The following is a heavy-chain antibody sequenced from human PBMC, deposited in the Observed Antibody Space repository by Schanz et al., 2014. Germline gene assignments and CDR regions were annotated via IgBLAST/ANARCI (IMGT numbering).Heavy chain of an antibody. CDR1: GFTFGENY. CDR3: VRDKKGDDVLTGCFAL. Sequence: QVQLVESGGGLAKPGGSLRLSCASSGFTFGENYMHWLRQAPGKGLEWVSVISSTGIHTDYAESVKGRFTISRDNAKNSLFLQMNSLRAEDTAVYYCVRDKKGDDVLTGCFALWGQGTLVTVSS. D-gene: IGHD3-9*01. CDR2: ISSTGIHT. J-gene: IGHJ4*02. V-gene: IGHV3-11*06.